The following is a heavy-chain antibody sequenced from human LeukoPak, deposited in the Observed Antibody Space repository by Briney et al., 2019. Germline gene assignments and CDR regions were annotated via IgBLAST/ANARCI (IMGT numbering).Heavy chain of an antibody. CDR2: INHSGST. J-gene: IGHJ6*03. Sequence: PSETLSLTCAVYGGSFSGYYWSWIRQPPGKGLEWTGEINHSGSTNYNPSLKSRFTISVDTSKNQFSLKLGSVTAADTAVYYCAREGSYYDSSGLYYMDVWGKGTTVTVSS. CDR1: GGSFSGYY. D-gene: IGHD3-22*01. CDR3: AREGSYYDSSGLYYMDV. V-gene: IGHV4-34*01.